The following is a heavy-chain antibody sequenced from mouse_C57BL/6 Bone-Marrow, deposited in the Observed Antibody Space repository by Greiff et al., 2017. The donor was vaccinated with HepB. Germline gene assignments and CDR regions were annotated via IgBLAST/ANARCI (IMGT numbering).Heavy chain of an antibody. Sequence: QVHVKQPGAELVKPGASVKLSCKASGYTFTSYWMQWVKQRPGQGLEWIGEIDPSDSYTNYNQKFKGKATLTVDTSSSTAYMQLSSLTSEDSAVYYCARIYYYYAMDYWGQGTSVTVSS. CDR1: GYTFTSYW. J-gene: IGHJ4*01. CDR2: IDPSDSYT. CDR3: ARIYYYYAMDY. D-gene: IGHD2-3*01. V-gene: IGHV1-50*01.